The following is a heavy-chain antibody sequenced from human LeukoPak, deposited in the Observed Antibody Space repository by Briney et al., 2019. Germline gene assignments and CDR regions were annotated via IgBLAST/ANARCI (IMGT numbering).Heavy chain of an antibody. D-gene: IGHD2-21*01. Sequence: PGGSLRLSCAASGFTFSSYAMHWVRQAPGEGLVWVARIKGDGITTNYADPAKGRFTVSRDNAKNTVYLQMNSLRAEDTAVYYCAKDLHEIAADYWGQGTLVTVAS. V-gene: IGHV3-74*01. CDR1: GFTFSSYA. CDR2: IKGDGITT. J-gene: IGHJ4*02. CDR3: AKDLHEIAADY.